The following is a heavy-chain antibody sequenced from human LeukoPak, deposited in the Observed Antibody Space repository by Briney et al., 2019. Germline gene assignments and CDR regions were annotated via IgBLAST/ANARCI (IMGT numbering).Heavy chain of an antibody. V-gene: IGHV3-30*02. CDR3: ARDRRYCSSTSCSRWGAFDI. Sequence: TGGSLRLSCAASGSTFSSYGMHWVRQAPGKGLEWVAFIRYDGSNKYYADSVKGRFTISRDNAKNSLYLQMNSLRAEDTAVYYCARDRRYCSSTSCSRWGAFDIWGQGTMVTVSS. CDR2: IRYDGSNK. J-gene: IGHJ3*02. CDR1: GSTFSSYG. D-gene: IGHD2-2*01.